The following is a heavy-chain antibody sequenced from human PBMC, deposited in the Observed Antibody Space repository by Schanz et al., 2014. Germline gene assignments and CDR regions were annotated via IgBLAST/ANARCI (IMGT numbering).Heavy chain of an antibody. CDR3: ARDRSNNFDY. CDR1: GFTVNTNY. D-gene: IGHD2-2*01. CDR2: MYINSGST. J-gene: IGHJ4*02. V-gene: IGHV3-66*03. Sequence: EVQLVESGGGLIQPGGSLRLSCAVSGFTVNTNYMSWVRQAPGKGLEWISSMYINSGSTQYADSVKGRFTISRDNSKNTLYLQMNSLRVEHTALYYCARDRSNNFDYWGQGTLVTVSS.